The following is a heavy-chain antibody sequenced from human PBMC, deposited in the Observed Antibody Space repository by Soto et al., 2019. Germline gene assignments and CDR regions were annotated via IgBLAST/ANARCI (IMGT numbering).Heavy chain of an antibody. Sequence: GGSLRLSCTASGFNTRFYSMSWVRQTRGKGLEWVAALSRSGGATYYADSVRGRFTISRDASKDTLFLQMSNLRAEDTALYYCSKGEMSTIRNSFDPWGQGTLVTVSS. J-gene: IGHJ5*02. V-gene: IGHV3-23*01. CDR3: SKGEMSTIRNSFDP. CDR1: GFNTRFYS. CDR2: LSRSGGAT. D-gene: IGHD1-7*01.